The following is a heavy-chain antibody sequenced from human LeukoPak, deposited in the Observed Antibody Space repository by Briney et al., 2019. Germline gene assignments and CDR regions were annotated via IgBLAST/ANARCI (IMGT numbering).Heavy chain of an antibody. CDR1: GYSFTSYW. D-gene: IGHD3-22*01. V-gene: IGHV5-10-1*01. J-gene: IGHJ4*02. CDR2: IDPSDSYT. Sequence: GESLRISCKGSGYSFTSYWISWVRQMPGKGLEWMGRIDPSDSYTNYSPSFQGHVTISADKSIGTAYLQWSSLKASDTVMYYCARLLNYYDSSGYYYNRFDYWGQGTLVTVSS. CDR3: ARLLNYYDSSGYYYNRFDY.